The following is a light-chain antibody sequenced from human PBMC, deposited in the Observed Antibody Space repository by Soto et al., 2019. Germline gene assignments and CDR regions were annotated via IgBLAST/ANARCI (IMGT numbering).Light chain of an antibody. V-gene: IGLV1-40*01. CDR1: SSNIGAGYD. Sequence: QSVLTQPPSVSGAPGQRVTISCTGSSSNIGAGYDVHWYQQLPGTAPKLLIYGNNNRPSGVSARFSGSKSGTSASLAITGLQAEDEADYYCQSYDTSLSGSGVFGGG. CDR2: GNN. CDR3: QSYDTSLSGSGV. J-gene: IGLJ3*02.